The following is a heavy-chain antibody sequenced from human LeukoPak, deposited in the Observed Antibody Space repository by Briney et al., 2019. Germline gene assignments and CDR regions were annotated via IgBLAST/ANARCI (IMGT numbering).Heavy chain of an antibody. J-gene: IGHJ4*02. CDR2: IYSAGNT. V-gene: IGHV3-53*04. CDR3: ARGGTPGYSSGRIDY. Sequence: GGSLRLSCVASGFTVSSNYMSWVRQAPGKGLEWVSVIYSAGNTYYADSVKGRFTISRHNPENTLYLHMNSLRVEDTAVYFCARGGTPGYSSGRIDYWGQGTLVTVSS. D-gene: IGHD6-19*01. CDR1: GFTVSSNY.